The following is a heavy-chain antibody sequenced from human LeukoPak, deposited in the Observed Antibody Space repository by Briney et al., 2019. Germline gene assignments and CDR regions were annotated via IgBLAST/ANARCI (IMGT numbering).Heavy chain of an antibody. CDR2: IYYSGST. CDR1: GGSISSYY. J-gene: IGHJ3*02. V-gene: IGHV4-59*01. D-gene: IGHD2-15*01. CDR3: AREMCSGGSCYSYDAFDI. Sequence: SETLSLTCTVSGGSISSYYWSWIRQPPGKGLEWIGYIYYSGSTNYNPSLKSRVTTSVDTSKNQFSLKLSSVTAADTAVYYCAREMCSGGSCYSYDAFDIWGQGTMVTVSS.